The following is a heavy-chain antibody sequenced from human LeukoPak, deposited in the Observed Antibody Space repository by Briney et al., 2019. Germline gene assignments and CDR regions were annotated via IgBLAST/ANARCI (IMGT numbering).Heavy chain of an antibody. V-gene: IGHV1-69*01. CDR2: IIPIFGTA. J-gene: IGHJ4*02. Sequence: ASVKVSCKASGGTFSSYAISWVRQAPGRGLEWMGGIIPIFGTANYAQKFQGRVTITADESTSTAYMELSSLRSEDTAVYYCARASDMHSSSWYYFDYWGQGTLVTVSS. D-gene: IGHD6-13*01. CDR1: GGTFSSYA. CDR3: ARASDMHSSSWYYFDY.